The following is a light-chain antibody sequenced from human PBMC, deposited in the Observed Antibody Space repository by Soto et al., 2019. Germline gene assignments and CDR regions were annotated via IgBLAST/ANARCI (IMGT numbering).Light chain of an antibody. V-gene: IGLV2-14*01. CDR2: EVS. J-gene: IGLJ1*01. CDR1: SAESGGYKY. CDR3: TSPTPGSLYV. Sequence: ARTPTAALPGCSGASTGIAWTSMSAESGGYKYVSWSQEHPGKAHKLMIYEVSNRPSGFSHRFSGSQAGNTASLTISGLQAEDEADYFCTSPTPGSLYVFRLGTKITV.